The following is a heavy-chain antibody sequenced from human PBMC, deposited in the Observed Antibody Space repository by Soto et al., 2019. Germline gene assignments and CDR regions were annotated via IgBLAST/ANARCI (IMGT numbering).Heavy chain of an antibody. CDR2: LYHRGTT. J-gene: IGHJ4*02. D-gene: IGHD6-19*01. V-gene: IGHV4-39*01. CDR3: ASRIALPGPSGFFHY. Sequence: SETLSLTCSVSGASVGTTSYFWGWIRQSPWKGLEWIGSLYHRGTTFYNPPLKSRVTISVDTSKNQFSPKLNSVNATDTAVYYCASRIALPGPSGFFHYWDKGXQLTVST. CDR1: GASVGTTSYF.